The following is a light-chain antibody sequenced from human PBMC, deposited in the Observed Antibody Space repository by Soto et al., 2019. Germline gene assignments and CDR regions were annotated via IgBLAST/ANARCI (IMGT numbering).Light chain of an antibody. CDR3: QQYGSSGT. V-gene: IGKV3-20*01. CDR2: DAS. Sequence: EIVLTQSPGTLSLSPGERATLSCRASQSVSSSYLAWYQQKPGQAPRLLICDASSRATGIPDRFSGSGSGTDFTLTISRLEPEDFAVYYCQQYGSSGTFGQGTKVDIK. J-gene: IGKJ1*01. CDR1: QSVSSSY.